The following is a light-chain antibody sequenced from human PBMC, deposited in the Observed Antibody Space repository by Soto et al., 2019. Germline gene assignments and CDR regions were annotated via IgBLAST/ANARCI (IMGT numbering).Light chain of an antibody. Sequence: AIRMTQSPSSLSASTGDRVTITCRASQGISSYLAWYQQKPGKAPKLLIYAASTLQSGFPSRFSGSGSGTDFTLTISCLQSEDFATYYCQQYYSYPPTLGQGTKVDIK. J-gene: IGKJ1*01. CDR1: QGISSY. CDR2: AAS. V-gene: IGKV1-8*01. CDR3: QQYYSYPPT.